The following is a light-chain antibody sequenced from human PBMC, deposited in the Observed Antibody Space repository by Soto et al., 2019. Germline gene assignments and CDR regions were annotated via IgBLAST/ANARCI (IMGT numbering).Light chain of an antibody. V-gene: IGLV2-8*01. CDR1: SSDVGGSNY. CDR2: EVS. Sequence: QSALTQPPSASGSPGQSVTISCTGTSSDVGGSNYVSWYQQHPGKAPKLMICEVSKRPSGVPDRFSGSKSGNTASLTVSGLQAEDEADYFCSSYAGSTNFVFGTGTKVTVL. J-gene: IGLJ1*01. CDR3: SSYAGSTNFV.